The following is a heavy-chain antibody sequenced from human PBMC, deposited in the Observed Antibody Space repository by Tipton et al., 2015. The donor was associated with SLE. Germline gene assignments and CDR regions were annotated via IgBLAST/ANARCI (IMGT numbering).Heavy chain of an antibody. CDR1: GGSISSSSYY. V-gene: IGHV4-39*07. J-gene: IGHJ2*01. CDR2: IYYSGSS. CDR3: ARAGGTYGLFDL. Sequence: GLVKPSETLSLTCTVSGGSISSSSYYWGWIRQPPGKGLEWIGSIYYSGSSYYNPSLKSRVTISVNTSKNLFSLKLSSVTAADTAVYYCARAGGTYGLFDLWGRGTLVTVSS. D-gene: IGHD3-10*01.